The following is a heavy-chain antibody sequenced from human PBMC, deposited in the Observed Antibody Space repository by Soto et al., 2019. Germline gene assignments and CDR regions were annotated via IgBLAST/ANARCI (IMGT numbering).Heavy chain of an antibody. D-gene: IGHD5-18*01. CDR2: IIPIFGRG. CDR3: ARDGSTVETAMVSQYYYVMDV. CDR1: GDSFISYA. J-gene: IGHJ6*02. V-gene: IGHV1-69*12. Sequence: QVQLVQSGAEVRKPGSSVKVSCKVSGDSFISYAISWVRQAPGQGLEWMGGIIPIFGRGNYAQRFQGRVAMPVDESTVTFHMGLGGLGFEDTAVYYCARDGSTVETAMVSQYYYVMDVWCQGTTVTVSS.